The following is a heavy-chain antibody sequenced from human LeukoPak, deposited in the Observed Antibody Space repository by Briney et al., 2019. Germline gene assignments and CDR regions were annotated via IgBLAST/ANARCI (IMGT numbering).Heavy chain of an antibody. Sequence: QTGGSLRLSCAASGFTFSSYAMSWVRQAPGMGLEWVSAISGSGGSTYDADSVKGRFTISRDNAKNSLCLQMNSLRAEDTALYYCAKGGPTVTTLVGPYWGQGTLVTVSS. CDR1: GFTFSSYA. V-gene: IGHV3-23*01. CDR3: AKGGPTVTTLVGPY. J-gene: IGHJ4*02. D-gene: IGHD4-17*01. CDR2: ISGSGGST.